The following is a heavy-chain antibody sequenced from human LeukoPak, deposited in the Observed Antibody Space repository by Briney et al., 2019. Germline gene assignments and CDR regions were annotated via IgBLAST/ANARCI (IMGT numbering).Heavy chain of an antibody. CDR1: GGSISSYY. CDR3: ARAWGGSGYYYMDV. V-gene: IGHV4-59*12. Sequence: SETLSLTCNLSGGSISSYYWSWIRQPPGKGLEWIGYIFYSGSTYYNPSLKSRDTISVDTSKNQFSLKLSSVTAADTAVYYCARAWGGSGYYYMDVWGKGTTVTVSS. CDR2: IFYSGST. J-gene: IGHJ6*03. D-gene: IGHD2-15*01.